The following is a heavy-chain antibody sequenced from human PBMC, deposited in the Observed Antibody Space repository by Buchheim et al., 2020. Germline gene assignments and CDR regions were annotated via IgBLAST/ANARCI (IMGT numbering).Heavy chain of an antibody. J-gene: IGHJ6*02. D-gene: IGHD3-22*01. CDR3: AKDQPKWLRRSYYRGLDV. CDR2: ISGGGDDT. Sequence: EEQLLESGGGLVQPGGSLRLSCAASGFTFSSYDMTWVRQAPGRGLEFVSHISGGGDDTHYADSVKGRFTTSRDNSKNTLYLEMRRLTVKDTAIYYWAKDQPKWLRRSYYRGLDVWGRGAT. V-gene: IGHV3-23*01. CDR1: GFTFSSYD.